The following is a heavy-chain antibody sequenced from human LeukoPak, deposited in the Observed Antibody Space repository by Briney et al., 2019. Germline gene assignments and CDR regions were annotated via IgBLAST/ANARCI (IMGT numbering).Heavy chain of an antibody. V-gene: IGHV3-23*01. CDR2: ISGSGGST. CDR3: AKRNYDFWSGYYRRAENHFDY. CDR1: GFTFSSYA. Sequence: PGGSLRLSCAASGFTFSSYAMSWVRQAPGKGLEWVSAISGSGGSTYYADSVKGRFTTSTDNSKNTLYLQMNSLRAEDTAVYYCAKRNYDFWSGYYRRAENHFDYWGQGTLVTVSS. J-gene: IGHJ4*02. D-gene: IGHD3-3*01.